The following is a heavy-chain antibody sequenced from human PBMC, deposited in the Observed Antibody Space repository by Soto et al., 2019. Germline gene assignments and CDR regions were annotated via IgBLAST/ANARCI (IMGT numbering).Heavy chain of an antibody. Sequence: QVQLVQSGAEVKKPGSSVKVSCKASGGTFSSYTISWVRQAPGQGLEWMGRIIPILGIANYAQKFQGRVTTTEDKTTSTAYMELSSLRSEDTAVYYCARGDDILTGYYLDYWGQGTLGTVSS. D-gene: IGHD3-9*01. CDR3: ARGDDILTGYYLDY. V-gene: IGHV1-69*02. CDR1: GGTFSSYT. CDR2: IIPILGIA. J-gene: IGHJ4*02.